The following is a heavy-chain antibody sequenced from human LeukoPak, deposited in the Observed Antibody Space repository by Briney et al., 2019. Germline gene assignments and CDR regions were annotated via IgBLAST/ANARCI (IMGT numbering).Heavy chain of an antibody. CDR1: EFSFSSYW. CDR2: IKENGDEQ. Sequence: GGSLRLSCAASEFSFSSYWMSWVRQAPGKGPEWVAHIKENGDEQYYADSVKGRFTISRDNVKQSLCLQMNSLRVEDTAVYYCARGPGDYDASDIWGQGTMVTVSS. J-gene: IGHJ3*02. D-gene: IGHD4-11*01. CDR3: ARGPGDYDASDI. V-gene: IGHV3-7*01.